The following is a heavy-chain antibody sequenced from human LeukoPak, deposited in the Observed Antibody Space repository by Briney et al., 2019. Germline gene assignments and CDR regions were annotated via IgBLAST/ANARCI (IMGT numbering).Heavy chain of an antibody. CDR3: ARDTRDYYGSGSYYAFDI. CDR2: IKQDGSEK. D-gene: IGHD3-10*01. V-gene: IGHV3-7*01. J-gene: IGHJ3*02. CDR1: GFTFSSYW. Sequence: GGSLRLSCAASGFTFSSYWMSWVRQAPGKGLEWVANIKQDGSEKYYVDSVKGRFTISRDNAKNSLDLQMNSLRAEDTALYYCARDTRDYYGSGSYYAFDIWGQGTMVTVSS.